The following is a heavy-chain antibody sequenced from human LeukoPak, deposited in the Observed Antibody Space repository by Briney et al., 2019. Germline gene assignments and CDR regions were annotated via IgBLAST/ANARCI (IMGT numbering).Heavy chain of an antibody. Sequence: PGGSLRLSCAASGFAFDDYGLSWVRQVPGKGLEWVSGLNWNGASTGYADSVKGRFTISRDNAKNSLYLQMNSLSDEDTALYQCATEFAYRKGCKLHTGDFDIWGQGTMVTVSS. D-gene: IGHD3-16*01. CDR3: ATEFAYRKGCKLHTGDFDI. CDR1: GFAFDDYG. CDR2: LNWNGAST. V-gene: IGHV3-20*01. J-gene: IGHJ3*02.